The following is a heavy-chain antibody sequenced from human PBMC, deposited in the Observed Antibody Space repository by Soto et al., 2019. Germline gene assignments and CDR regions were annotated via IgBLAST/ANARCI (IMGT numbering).Heavy chain of an antibody. D-gene: IGHD3-9*01. Sequence: SETLSLTCTVSGGSISSSSYYWGWIRQPPGKGLEWIGSIYYSGSTYYNPSLKSRVTISVDTSKNQFSLKLSSVTAADTAVYYCARQPVLRYFVLSSYAYYYYGIDVCGQGTTVTVSS. V-gene: IGHV4-39*01. CDR2: IYYSGST. CDR1: GGSISSSSYY. J-gene: IGHJ6*02. CDR3: ARQPVLRYFVLSSYAYYYYGIDV.